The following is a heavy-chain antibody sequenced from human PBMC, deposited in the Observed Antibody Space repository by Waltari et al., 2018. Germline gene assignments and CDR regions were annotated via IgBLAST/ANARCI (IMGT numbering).Heavy chain of an antibody. CDR2: IYYSGST. V-gene: IGHV4-59*01. J-gene: IGHJ6*04. CDR3: ARGMGLGYCSGGSCYKSLADV. CDR1: GGSISSYY. Sequence: QVQLQESGPGLVKPSETLSLTCTVSGGSISSYYWSWIRQPPGKGLEWIGYIYYSGSTNYNPSLKSRVTISVDTSKNQFSLKLSSVTAADTAVYYCARGMGLGYCSGGSCYKSLADVWGKGTTVTVSS. D-gene: IGHD2-15*01.